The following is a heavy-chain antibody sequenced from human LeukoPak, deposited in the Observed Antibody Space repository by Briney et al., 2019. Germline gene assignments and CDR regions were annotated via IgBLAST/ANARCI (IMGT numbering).Heavy chain of an antibody. D-gene: IGHD3-10*01. CDR1: GGSFSGYY. V-gene: IGHV4-34*01. CDR3: ARDHRRGYYGSGSYKKGAFDY. Sequence: SETLSLTCAVYGGSFSGYYWSWLRQPPGKGLEWIGEINHSGSTNYNPSLKSRVTISVDTSKNQSSLKLSSVTAADTAVYYCARDHRRGYYGSGSYKKGAFDYWGQGTLVTVSS. J-gene: IGHJ4*02. CDR2: INHSGST.